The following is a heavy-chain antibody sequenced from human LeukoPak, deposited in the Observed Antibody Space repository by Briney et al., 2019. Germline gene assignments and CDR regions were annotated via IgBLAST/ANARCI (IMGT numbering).Heavy chain of an antibody. V-gene: IGHV3-30*03. D-gene: IGHD3-22*01. CDR1: GFIFRNYG. CDR2: ISIDGTEK. CDR3: ARVGADKNYYDSRVEVYYYYGMDV. J-gene: IGHJ6*02. Sequence: GGSLRLSCAASGFIFRNYGMHWARQAPGKGLEWVAVISIDGTEKYYADSVKGRFTISRDNSKNTLYLQMNSLRAEDTAVYYCARVGADKNYYDSRVEVYYYYGMDVWGQGTTVTVSS.